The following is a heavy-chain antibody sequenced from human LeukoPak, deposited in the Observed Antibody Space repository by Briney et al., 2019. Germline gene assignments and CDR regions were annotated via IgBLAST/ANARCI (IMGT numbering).Heavy chain of an antibody. CDR2: ISGSGGST. CDR1: GFTFSSYA. Sequence: GGSLRLSCAASGFTFSSYAMSWVRQAPGKGLEWVSAISGSGGSTYYADSVKGRFTISRDNSKNTLYLQMNSLRAGDTAVYYCALWPGIVVVPAAIRAGDYWGQGTLVTVSS. V-gene: IGHV3-23*01. J-gene: IGHJ4*02. D-gene: IGHD2-2*01. CDR3: ALWPGIVVVPAAIRAGDY.